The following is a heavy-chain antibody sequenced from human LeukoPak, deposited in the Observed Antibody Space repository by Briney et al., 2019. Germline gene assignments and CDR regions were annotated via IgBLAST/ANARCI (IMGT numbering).Heavy chain of an antibody. Sequence: GGSLRLSCAASGYTFSSHAMSWVRQAPGKGLEWVSGITGSGGGTYYADSVKGRFTISRDNSKNTVYLQMNSLRAEDTAVYYCARESSGWLQLFDYWGQGTLVTVSS. CDR2: ITGSGGGT. CDR3: ARESSGWLQLFDY. V-gene: IGHV3-23*01. D-gene: IGHD5-24*01. CDR1: GYTFSSHA. J-gene: IGHJ4*02.